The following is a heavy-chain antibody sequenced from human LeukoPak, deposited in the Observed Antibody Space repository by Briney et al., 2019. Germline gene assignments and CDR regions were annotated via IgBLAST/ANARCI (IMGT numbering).Heavy chain of an antibody. CDR2: ISSSGSPI. CDR1: GFTFSSYE. V-gene: IGHV3-48*03. Sequence: QPGGSLRLSCAASGFTFSSYEMNWVRQAPGKGLEWVSYISSSGSPIFYADSVKGRFTIPRDNAKNSLYLQMNSLRAEDTAVYYCASRRTGYSRAFDMWGQGTMVTVSS. J-gene: IGHJ3*02. CDR3: ASRRTGYSRAFDM. D-gene: IGHD5-12*01.